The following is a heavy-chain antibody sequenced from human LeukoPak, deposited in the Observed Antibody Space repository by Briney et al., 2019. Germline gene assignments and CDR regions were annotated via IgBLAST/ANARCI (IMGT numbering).Heavy chain of an antibody. V-gene: IGHV1-24*01. J-gene: IGHJ4*02. CDR3: ALLSTYYYGSGSYYVTGFDY. Sequence: ASVKVSCKVSGYTLTELSMHWVRQAPGKGLEWMGGFDPEDGETIYAQKFQGRVTMTEDTSTDTAYMVLSSLRSEDTAVYYCALLSTYYYGSGSYYVTGFDYWGQGTLVTVSS. CDR1: GYTLTELS. CDR2: FDPEDGET. D-gene: IGHD3-10*01.